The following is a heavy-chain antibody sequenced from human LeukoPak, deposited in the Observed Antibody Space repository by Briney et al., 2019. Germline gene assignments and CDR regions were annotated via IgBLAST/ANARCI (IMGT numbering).Heavy chain of an antibody. J-gene: IGHJ4*02. V-gene: IGHV3-74*01. CDR3: ARSGEWELLHFDY. D-gene: IGHD1-26*01. CDR2: INSDGSST. Sequence: GGSLRLSCAASGFTFSSYWMHWVRQAPGKGLVWVSRINSDGSSTSYADSVKGRFTISRDNAKNTLYLQMNSLRAEDTALYYCARSGEWELLHFDYWGQGTLVTVSS. CDR1: GFTFSSYW.